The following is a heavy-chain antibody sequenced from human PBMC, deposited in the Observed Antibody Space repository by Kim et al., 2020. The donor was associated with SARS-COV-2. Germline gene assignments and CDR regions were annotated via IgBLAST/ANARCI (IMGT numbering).Heavy chain of an antibody. J-gene: IGHJ4*02. V-gene: IGHV3-30*03. Sequence: GGSLRLSCAASGFTFSSYGMHWVRPAPGKGLEWVAVISYDGSNKYYADSVKGRFTISRDNSKNTLYLQMNSLRAEDTAVYYCATTRRYYYDSSGPFDYWGQGTLVTVSS. CDR3: ATTRRYYYDSSGPFDY. CDR2: ISYDGSNK. D-gene: IGHD3-22*01. CDR1: GFTFSSYG.